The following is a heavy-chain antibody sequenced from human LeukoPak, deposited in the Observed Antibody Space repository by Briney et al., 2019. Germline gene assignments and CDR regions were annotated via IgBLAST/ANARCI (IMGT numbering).Heavy chain of an antibody. CDR1: GGSFSGYY. CDR3: ARGGTSTSYPYYGMDV. D-gene: IGHD2-2*01. J-gene: IGHJ6*02. CDR2: INHSGST. Sequence: SETLSLTCAVYGGSFSGYYWSWIRQPPGKGLEWIGEINHSGSTNYNPSLKSRVTISVDTSKNQFSLKLSSVTAADTAVCYCARGGTSTSYPYYGMDVWGQGTAVTVSS. V-gene: IGHV4-34*01.